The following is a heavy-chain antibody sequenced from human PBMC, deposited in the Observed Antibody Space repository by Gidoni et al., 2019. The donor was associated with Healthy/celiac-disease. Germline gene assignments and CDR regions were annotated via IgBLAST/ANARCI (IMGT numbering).Heavy chain of an antibody. D-gene: IGHD4-17*01. V-gene: IGHV1-18*01. CDR1: GYTFTSYV. Sequence: VQLVQSGAEVKKPGYSVKVCGKAAGYTFTSYVISWVRQAQGQGPECMGWISAYNGNTNYAHKLQGRVTMTTDTSTSTAYMELRSLRSDVTAVYYCARVSAAYGDSTPQSDYWGQGTLVTVSS. CDR2: ISAYNGNT. J-gene: IGHJ4*02. CDR3: ARVSAAYGDSTPQSDY.